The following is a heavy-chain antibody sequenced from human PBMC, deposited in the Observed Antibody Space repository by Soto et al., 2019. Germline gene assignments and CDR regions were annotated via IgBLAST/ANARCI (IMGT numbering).Heavy chain of an antibody. V-gene: IGHV2-5*02. J-gene: IGHJ5*02. CDR2: IYWDDNN. CDR1: GLSLSTNGVG. Sequence: QITLKESGPTLVQPTQTLTLTCTFSGLSLSTNGVGVAWIRQPPGKALEWLALIYWDDNNLYSPSLKSRLTITKATSKNQVVLTMTNMDPVDTATYYCAHRRVGFGEFDPWGQGTLVTVSS. D-gene: IGHD3-10*01. CDR3: AHRRVGFGEFDP.